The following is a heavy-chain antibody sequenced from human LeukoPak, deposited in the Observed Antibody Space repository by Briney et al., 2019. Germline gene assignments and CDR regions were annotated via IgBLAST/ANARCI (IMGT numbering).Heavy chain of an antibody. J-gene: IGHJ3*02. D-gene: IGHD3-10*01. CDR1: GGTFSSYA. V-gene: IGHV1-69*05. CDR3: ARALMVRGVIGAFDI. Sequence: SVKVSCKASGGTFSSYAISWVRQAPGQGLEWMGGIIPIFGTANYAQKFQGRVTITTDESTSTTYMELSSLRSEATAVYYCARALMVRGVIGAFDIWGQGTMVTVSS. CDR2: IIPIFGTA.